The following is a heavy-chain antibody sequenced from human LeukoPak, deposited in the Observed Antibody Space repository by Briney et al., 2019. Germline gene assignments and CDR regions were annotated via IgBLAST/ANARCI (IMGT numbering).Heavy chain of an antibody. CDR3: ARAPHSGWYSADWFDP. CDR2: IYYSGST. D-gene: IGHD6-19*01. Sequence: SETLSLTCTVSGGSISSSSYYWGWIRQPPGKGLEWIGSIYYSGSTYYNPSLKSRVTISVDTSENQFSLKLSSVTAADTAVYYCARAPHSGWYSADWFDPWGQGTLVTVSS. J-gene: IGHJ5*02. CDR1: GGSISSSSYY. V-gene: IGHV4-39*07.